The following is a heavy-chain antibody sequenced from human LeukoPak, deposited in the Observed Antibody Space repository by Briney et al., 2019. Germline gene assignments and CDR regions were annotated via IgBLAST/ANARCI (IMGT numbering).Heavy chain of an antibody. CDR3: AREGIGSRYYYYGMDV. CDR1: GYTFTSYG. CDR2: ISVYNGNT. V-gene: IGHV1-18*01. J-gene: IGHJ6*02. D-gene: IGHD6-13*01. Sequence: ASVKVSCKASGYTFTSYGISWVRQAPGQGLEWMGWISVYNGNTNYPQKVQGRVTMTTDTSTSTVYMELRSLRSDDTAVYYCAREGIGSRYYYYGMDVWGQGTTVTVSS.